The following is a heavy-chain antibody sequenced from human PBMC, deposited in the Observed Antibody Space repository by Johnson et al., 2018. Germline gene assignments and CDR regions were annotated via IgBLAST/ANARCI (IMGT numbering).Heavy chain of an antibody. D-gene: IGHD3-9*01. CDR2: ISGSGDTT. J-gene: IGHJ6*02. CDR3: AKDYYDILTGPDTGTSYYGMDV. CDR1: GFTFSSYA. V-gene: IGHV3-23*04. Sequence: VQLVESGGGLLQPGGSLRLSCAASGFTFSSYAMSWVRQAPWKGLEWVSSISGSGDTTYYADSVRGRFTISRDRSRNTLYLQMNGLRAEDTAVYYCAKDYYDILTGPDTGTSYYGMDVWGQGTTVTVSS.